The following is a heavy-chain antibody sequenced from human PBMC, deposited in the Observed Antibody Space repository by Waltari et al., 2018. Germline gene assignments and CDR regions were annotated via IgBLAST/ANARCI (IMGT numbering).Heavy chain of an antibody. D-gene: IGHD2-2*01. CDR1: GCSISSSSYY. J-gene: IGHJ6*03. V-gene: IGHV4-39*01. CDR2: IYYSGGT. CDR3: ARVPAAIKGAYYYYYMDV. Sequence: QLQLQESGPGLVKPSETLSLTCTVSGCSISSSSYYWGWIRQPPGKGLEWIGSIYYSGGTYYNPHLKSRVPISVDTSQNQFSLKLRSVTAAATAVYYCARVPAAIKGAYYYYYMDVWGKGTTVTVSS.